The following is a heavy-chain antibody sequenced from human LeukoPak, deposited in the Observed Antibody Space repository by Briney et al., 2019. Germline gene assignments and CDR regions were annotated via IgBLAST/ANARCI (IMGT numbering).Heavy chain of an antibody. CDR3: ATEYPVGATGWAFDY. CDR1: GYTFTGYY. CDR2: INPNSGGT. Sequence: ASVKVSCTASGYTFTGYYMHWVRQAPGQGLEWMGWINPNSGGTNYAQKFQGRVTMTRDTSISTAYVELSRLRSDDTAVYYCATEYPVGATGWAFDYWGQGTLVTVSS. J-gene: IGHJ4*02. V-gene: IGHV1-2*02. D-gene: IGHD1-26*01.